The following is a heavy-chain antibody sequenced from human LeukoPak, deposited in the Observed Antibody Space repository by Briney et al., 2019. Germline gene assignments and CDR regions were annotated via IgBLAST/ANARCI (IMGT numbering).Heavy chain of an antibody. D-gene: IGHD1-26*01. V-gene: IGHV3-20*04. CDR2: INWNGGST. Sequence: PGGSLRLSCAASGFTFDDYGMSWVRQAPGKGLEWVSGINWNGGSTGYADSVKGRFTISRDNAKNSLYLQMNSLRAEDTALYYCARGLVGATSGYFDYWGQGTLVTVSS. CDR3: ARGLVGATSGYFDY. J-gene: IGHJ4*02. CDR1: GFTFDDYG.